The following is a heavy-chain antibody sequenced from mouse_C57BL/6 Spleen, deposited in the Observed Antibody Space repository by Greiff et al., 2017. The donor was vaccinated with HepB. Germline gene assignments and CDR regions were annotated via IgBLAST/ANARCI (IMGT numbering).Heavy chain of an antibody. J-gene: IGHJ4*01. CDR3: TIKRLLYAMDY. CDR1: GYTFTDYE. D-gene: IGHD2-3*01. CDR2: IDPETGGT. V-gene: IGHV1-15*01. Sequence: QVQLQQSGAELVRPGASVTLSCKASGYTFTDYEMHWVKQTPVHGLEWIGAIDPETGGTAYNQKFKGKAILTADKSSSTAYMELRSLTSEDSAVYYCTIKRLLYAMDYWGQGTSVTVSS.